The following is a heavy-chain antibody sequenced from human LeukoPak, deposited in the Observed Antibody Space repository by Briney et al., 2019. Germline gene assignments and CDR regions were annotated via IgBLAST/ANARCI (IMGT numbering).Heavy chain of an antibody. CDR1: GFTFSSYA. Sequence: GGSLRLSCAASGFTFSSYAMSWVRQAPGKGLEWVSAISGSGGSTYYADSVKGRFTISRDNSKNTLYLQMNSLRAEDTAVYYCAKASRRGELSYRPFDCWGQGTLVTVSS. V-gene: IGHV3-23*01. D-gene: IGHD3-16*02. CDR2: ISGSGGST. J-gene: IGHJ4*02. CDR3: AKASRRGELSYRPFDC.